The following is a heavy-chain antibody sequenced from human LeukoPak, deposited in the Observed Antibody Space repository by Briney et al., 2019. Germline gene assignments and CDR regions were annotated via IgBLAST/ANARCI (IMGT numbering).Heavy chain of an antibody. D-gene: IGHD6-13*01. CDR2: IYPGDSDT. CDR3: ARSTLAAAGTAGWFDP. V-gene: IGHV5-51*01. J-gene: IGHJ5*02. Sequence: GESLKISCKGSGYSFTSYWIGWVRQMPGKGLEWMGIIYPGDSDTRYSPSFQGQVTISADKSISTAYLQWSSLKASDTAMYYCARSTLAAAGTAGWFDPWGQGILVTVSS. CDR1: GYSFTSYW.